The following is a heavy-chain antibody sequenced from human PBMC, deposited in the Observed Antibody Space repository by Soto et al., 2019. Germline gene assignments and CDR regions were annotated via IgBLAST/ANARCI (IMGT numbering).Heavy chain of an antibody. D-gene: IGHD3-22*01. J-gene: IGHJ4*02. V-gene: IGHV1-69*13. Sequence: SVKVSCKASGGTFSSYAISWVRQAPGQGLEWMGGIIPIFGTANYAQKFQGRVTITADESTSTAYMELSSLRSEDTAVYYCARDQDSSGYYYGSFDYWGQGTLVTVSS. CDR3: ARDQDSSGYYYGSFDY. CDR2: IIPIFGTA. CDR1: GGTFSSYA.